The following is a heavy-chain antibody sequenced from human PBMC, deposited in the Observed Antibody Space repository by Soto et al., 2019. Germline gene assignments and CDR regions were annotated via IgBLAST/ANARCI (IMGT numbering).Heavy chain of an antibody. D-gene: IGHD3-16*01. CDR2: IGSGGDT. J-gene: IGHJ5*01. CDR1: GFTFSNYD. Sequence: EVRLLESGGGLVQPGGSLRLSCVASGFTFSNYDMHWVRQGAGEGLEWVAAIGSGGDTYYPDSVKGRFTISRENGNNSFYLQMTTLRAEDPALYSCARGRRSYGQDSWGQGTLSPSPQ. CDR3: ARGRRSYGQDS. V-gene: IGHV3-13*01.